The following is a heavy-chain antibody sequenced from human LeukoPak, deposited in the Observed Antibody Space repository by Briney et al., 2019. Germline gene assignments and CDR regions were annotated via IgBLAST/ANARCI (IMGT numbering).Heavy chain of an antibody. CDR1: GFTFDDYG. V-gene: IGHV3-20*04. D-gene: IGHD3-3*01. CDR3: ARENVGRFLEDLNWFDP. J-gene: IGHJ5*02. CDR2: INWNGGST. Sequence: GGSLRLSCAASGFTFDDYGMSWVRQAPGKGLEWVSGINWNGGSTGYADSVKGRFTISRDNAKNSLYLQMNSLRAEDTALYYCARENVGRFLEDLNWFDPWGQGTLVTVSS.